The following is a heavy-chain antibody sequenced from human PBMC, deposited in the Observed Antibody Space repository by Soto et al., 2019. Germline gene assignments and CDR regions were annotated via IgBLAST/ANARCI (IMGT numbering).Heavy chain of an antibody. Sequence: SEPLSLTCAVSGGSISSNDWWTWVRQPPGKGLEWIGEIYHSGSTNYNSSLKSQVTISVDKSKNQFSLKVNSVTAADTAVYYCARHCPDIVAAITWGYYFDYWGQGTLVTVSS. J-gene: IGHJ4*02. CDR1: GGSISSNDW. CDR2: IYHSGST. D-gene: IGHD5-12*01. CDR3: ARHCPDIVAAITWGYYFDY. V-gene: IGHV4-4*02.